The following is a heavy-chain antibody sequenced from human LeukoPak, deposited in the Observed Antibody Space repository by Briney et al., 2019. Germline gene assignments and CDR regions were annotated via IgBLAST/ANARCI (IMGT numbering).Heavy chain of an antibody. CDR3: ARQGNEHRGWWFPL. CDR1: GFTFSSYG. J-gene: IGHJ5*02. D-gene: IGHD6-19*01. V-gene: IGHV3-30*02. CDR2: IRYDGSNK. Sequence: PGGSLRLSCAASGFTFSSYGMHWVRQAPGKGLEWVAFIRYDGSNKYYADSVKGRFTISRDNSKNTLYLQMNSLRAEDTAVYYCARQGNEHRGWWFPLWGQGTLVTVSS.